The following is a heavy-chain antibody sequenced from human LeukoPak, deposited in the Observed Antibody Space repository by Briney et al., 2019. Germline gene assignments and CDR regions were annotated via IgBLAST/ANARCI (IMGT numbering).Heavy chain of an antibody. CDR3: ARANYGSGYVFDY. J-gene: IGHJ4*02. D-gene: IGHD3-10*01. CDR1: GFTVSSNY. CDR2: IYSGGST. V-gene: IGHV3-53*01. Sequence: GGSLRPSCAASGFTVSSNYMSWVRQAPGKGLEWVSVIYSGGSTYYADSVKGRFTISRDNSKNTLYLQMNSLRAEDTAVYYCARANYGSGYVFDYWGQGTLVTVSS.